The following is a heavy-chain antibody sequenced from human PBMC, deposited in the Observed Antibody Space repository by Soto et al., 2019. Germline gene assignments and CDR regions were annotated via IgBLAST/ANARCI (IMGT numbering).Heavy chain of an antibody. V-gene: IGHV3-23*01. CDR2: LTASGGNT. Sequence: EVQLLQSGGGLVQPGGSLRLSCAASGFTFGAYAMTWVRQVPGKGLEWISTLTASGGNTNHAESVKGRFTVSRDNAKYTLFLEMHSLRAEDTGIYYCAKGPGSRGLDYWGQGTLVTVSS. CDR3: AKGPGSRGLDY. CDR1: GFTFGAYA. J-gene: IGHJ4*02. D-gene: IGHD5-12*01.